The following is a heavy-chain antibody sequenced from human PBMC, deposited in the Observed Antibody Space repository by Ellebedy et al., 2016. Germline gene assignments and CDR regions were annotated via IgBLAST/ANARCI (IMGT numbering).Heavy chain of an antibody. V-gene: IGHV3-23*01. Sequence: GGSLRLXCVASGFAFRNFFMTWVRQAPGGGLAWVSTISGGGDITVSADSVKGRFTISRDNSRNTLYLQMNSLRAEDTAVYYCYYGHYSGSWGQGTLVTVSS. CDR1: GFAFRNFF. J-gene: IGHJ4*02. CDR2: ISGGGDIT. CDR3: YYGHYSGS. D-gene: IGHD4-17*01.